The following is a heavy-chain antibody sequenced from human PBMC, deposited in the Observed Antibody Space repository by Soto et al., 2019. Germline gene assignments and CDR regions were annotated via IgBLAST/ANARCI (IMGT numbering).Heavy chain of an antibody. J-gene: IGHJ4*02. D-gene: IGHD3-22*01. CDR2: INAGNGNT. CDR1: GYSFTSYA. V-gene: IGHV1-3*01. CDR3: ARGFITMILVAPPDY. Sequence: ASLKVSCKASGYSFTSYAMHWLRQAPRQRREGMGWINAGNGNTKYSQKFQGRVTITRDTSASTAYMELSSLRSEDTAVYYCARGFITMILVAPPDYWGQGTLVTVSS.